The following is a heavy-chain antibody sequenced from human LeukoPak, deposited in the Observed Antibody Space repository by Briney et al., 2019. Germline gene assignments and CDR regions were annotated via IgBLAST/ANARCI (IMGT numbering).Heavy chain of an antibody. J-gene: IGHJ4*02. V-gene: IGHV3-23*01. Sequence: GGSLRLSCAVSGFTFSSYAMNWVRQAPGKGLEWVSGISGSGAGTYYADSVKGRFTISRDNSKNTLYLQMNGLRAEDTAVYYCAKMVREFYTISYYFDYWGQGTLVTVSS. CDR2: ISGSGAGT. D-gene: IGHD2-8*01. CDR1: GFTFSSYA. CDR3: AKMVREFYTISYYFDY.